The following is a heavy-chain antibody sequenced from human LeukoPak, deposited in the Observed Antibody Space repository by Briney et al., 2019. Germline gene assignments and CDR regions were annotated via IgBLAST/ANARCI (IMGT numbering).Heavy chain of an antibody. CDR2: IYYSGST. Sequence: SETLSLTCAVSGGSISSSSYYWGWIRQPPGKGLEWIGSIYYSGSTYYNPSLKSRVTISVDTSKNQFSLKLSSVTAADTAVYYCARRAAAMSIDYWGQGTLVTVSS. CDR1: GGSISSSSYY. V-gene: IGHV4-39*01. J-gene: IGHJ4*02. CDR3: ARRAAAMSIDY. D-gene: IGHD2-2*01.